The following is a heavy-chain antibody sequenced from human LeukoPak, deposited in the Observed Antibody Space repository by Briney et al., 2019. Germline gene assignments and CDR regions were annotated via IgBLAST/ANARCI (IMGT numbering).Heavy chain of an antibody. D-gene: IGHD4-17*01. J-gene: IGHJ4*02. Sequence: GGSLRLSCAASGFTFRTYAMSWVRQAPGKGLEWVSGISDSGDGTYYAESVKGRFTISRDNSKNTLYLQMNSLRAEDTAVYYCAKGTTVTTFGYWGQGTLVTVSS. CDR1: GFTFRTYA. V-gene: IGHV3-23*01. CDR3: AKGTTVTTFGY. CDR2: ISDSGDGT.